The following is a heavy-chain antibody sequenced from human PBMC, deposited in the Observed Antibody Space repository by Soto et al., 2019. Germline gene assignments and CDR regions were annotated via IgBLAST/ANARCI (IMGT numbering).Heavy chain of an antibody. Sequence: ASVKVSCKASGYTFTSYDINWVRQATGQGLEWMGWMNPSSGNTGYAQKFQGRVTMTRNTSISTAYMELSSLRSDDTALYYCARSLYCSSTSCYSYYYYGMDVWGQGTTVTVSS. CDR1: GYTFTSYD. CDR2: MNPSSGNT. CDR3: ARSLYCSSTSCYSYYYYGMDV. V-gene: IGHV1-8*01. D-gene: IGHD2-2*02. J-gene: IGHJ6*02.